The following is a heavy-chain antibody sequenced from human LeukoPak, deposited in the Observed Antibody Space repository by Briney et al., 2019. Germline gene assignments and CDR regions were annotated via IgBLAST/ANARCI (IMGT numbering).Heavy chain of an antibody. CDR1: IYNFTNYW. V-gene: IGHV5-51*01. CDR3: ARGTLITFLTFDV. J-gene: IGHJ3*01. Sequence: GESLKISCKGSIYNFTNYWIGWVRQVPGKGLELMGVIYPGDSDTRYSPSFQGQVAISADKSITTAYLQWSGLKPSDTAIYYCARGTLITFLTFDVWGLGTMLTVSS. CDR2: IYPGDSDT. D-gene: IGHD3-16*01.